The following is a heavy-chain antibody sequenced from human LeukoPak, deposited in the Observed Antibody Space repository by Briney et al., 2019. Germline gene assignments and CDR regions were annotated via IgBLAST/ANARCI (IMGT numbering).Heavy chain of an antibody. CDR1: GGSISPYF. V-gene: IGHV4-59*01. D-gene: IGHD3-10*01. J-gene: IGHJ5*02. CDR3: ARDDYRGVTNFDP. Sequence: NSSETLSLTCTVSGGSISPYFWSWMRQTPGKGLEWIGYISYTGSTNYNPALKSRVTISVDTSKNQFSLQLTSVTAADTAVYYCARDDYRGVTNFDPWGQGTLATVSS. CDR2: ISYTGST.